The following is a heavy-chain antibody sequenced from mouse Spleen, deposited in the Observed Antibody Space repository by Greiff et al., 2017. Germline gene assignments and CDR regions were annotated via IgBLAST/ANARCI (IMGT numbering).Heavy chain of an antibody. CDR2: IYPGDGDT. CDR3: ARSTVVAPGFDY. Sequence: QVQLKESGPELVKPGASVKISCKASGYAFSSSWMNWVKQRPGKGLEWIGRIYPGDGDTNYNGKFKGKATLTADKSSSTAYMQLSSLTSEDSAVYFCARSTVVAPGFDYWGQGTTLTVSS. J-gene: IGHJ2*01. CDR1: GYAFSSSW. V-gene: IGHV1-82*01. D-gene: IGHD1-1*01.